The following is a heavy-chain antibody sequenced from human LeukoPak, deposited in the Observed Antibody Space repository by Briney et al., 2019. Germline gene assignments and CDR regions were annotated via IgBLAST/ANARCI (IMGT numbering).Heavy chain of an antibody. CDR2: ISSSSSYI. J-gene: IGHJ3*02. V-gene: IGHV3-21*04. Sequence: PGGSLRLSCAASGFTFSSYSMNWVRQAPGKGLEWVSSISSSSSYIYYADSVKGRFTISRVNSKNTLYLQMSSLRAEDTAVYYCAKSRDGDRRVDAFAIWGQGTMVTVSS. CDR3: AKSRDGDRRVDAFAI. CDR1: GFTFSSYS. D-gene: IGHD4-17*01.